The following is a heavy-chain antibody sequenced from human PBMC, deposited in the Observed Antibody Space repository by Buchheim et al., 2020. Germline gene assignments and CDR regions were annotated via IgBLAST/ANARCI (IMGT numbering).Heavy chain of an antibody. Sequence: EVQLVESGGGLVQPGESLRLSCAASGFTFSNYWMSWVRQAPGKGLEWVANIKQDGSEKNYVGSAKGRFTISRDNAKNSVFLQMNSPRAEDTAVFYCAREDSTGWYRSFDLWGQGTL. CDR3: AREDSTGWYRSFDL. D-gene: IGHD6-19*01. CDR2: IKQDGSEK. V-gene: IGHV3-7*03. J-gene: IGHJ4*02. CDR1: GFTFSNYW.